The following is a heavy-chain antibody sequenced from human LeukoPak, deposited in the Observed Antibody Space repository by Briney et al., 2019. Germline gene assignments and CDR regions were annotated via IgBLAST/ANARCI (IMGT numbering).Heavy chain of an antibody. V-gene: IGHV4-34*01. J-gene: IGHJ4*02. Sequence: SETLSLTCAVYGESFSGYYWSWIRQPPGKGLEWIGEINHSGSTNYNPSLKSRVTISVDTSKNQFSLKLSSVTAADTAVYYCARPELPGWSVLSDFWGQGTLVTVSS. D-gene: IGHD2-15*01. CDR1: GESFSGYY. CDR3: ARPELPGWSVLSDF. CDR2: INHSGST.